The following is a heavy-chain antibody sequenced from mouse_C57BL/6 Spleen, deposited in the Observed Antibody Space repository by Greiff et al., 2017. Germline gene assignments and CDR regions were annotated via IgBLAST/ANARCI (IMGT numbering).Heavy chain of an antibody. V-gene: IGHV5-9-1*02. Sequence: EVMLVESGEGLVKPGGSLKLSCAASGFTFSSYAMSWVRQTPEKRLEWVAYISSGGDYIYYADTVKGRFTISRDNARNTLYLQMSSLKSEDTAMYYCTREGDWDEAMDYWGQGTSVTVSS. CDR3: TREGDWDEAMDY. D-gene: IGHD4-1*01. J-gene: IGHJ4*01. CDR1: GFTFSSYA. CDR2: ISSGGDYI.